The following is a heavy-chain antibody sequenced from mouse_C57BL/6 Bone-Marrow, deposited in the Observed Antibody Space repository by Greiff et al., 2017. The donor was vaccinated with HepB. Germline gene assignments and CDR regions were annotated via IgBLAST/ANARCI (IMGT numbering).Heavy chain of an antibody. CDR1: GFTFTDYY. D-gene: IGHD1-1*01. Sequence: EVQLQESGGGLVQPGGSLSLSCAASGFTFTDYYMSWVRQPPGKALEWLGFIRNKANGYTTEYSASVKGRFTISRDNSQSILYLQMNALRAEDSATYYCARYKITTVVAPYFDVWGTGTTVTVSS. CDR2: IRNKANGYTT. CDR3: ARYKITTVVAPYFDV. V-gene: IGHV7-3*01. J-gene: IGHJ1*03.